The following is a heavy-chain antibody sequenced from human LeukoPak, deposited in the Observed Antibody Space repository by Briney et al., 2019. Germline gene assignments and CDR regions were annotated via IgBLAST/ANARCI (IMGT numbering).Heavy chain of an antibody. Sequence: GRSLRLSCAASGFTFSSYAMHWVRQAPGKGLEWVAVISYDGSNKYYADSVKGRFTISRDNSENTLYLQMNSLRAEDTAVYYCARAPYCSGGSCYYYYYGMDVWGQGTTVTVSS. D-gene: IGHD2-15*01. CDR3: ARAPYCSGGSCYYYYYGMDV. J-gene: IGHJ6*02. CDR1: GFTFSSYA. CDR2: ISYDGSNK. V-gene: IGHV3-30-3*01.